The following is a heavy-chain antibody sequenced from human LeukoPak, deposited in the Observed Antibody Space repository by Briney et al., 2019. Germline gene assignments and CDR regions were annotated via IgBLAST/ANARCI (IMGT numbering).Heavy chain of an antibody. D-gene: IGHD2-2*01. J-gene: IGHJ6*02. Sequence: ASVKVSFKASGYTFTSYAMHWVRQAPGQRLEWMGWINAGNGNTKYSQKFQGRVTITRDTSASTAYMELSSLRSEDTAVYYCASCSSTSCYSIYYYGMDVWGQGTTVTVSS. CDR3: ASCSSTSCYSIYYYGMDV. CDR2: INAGNGNT. CDR1: GYTFTSYA. V-gene: IGHV1-3*01.